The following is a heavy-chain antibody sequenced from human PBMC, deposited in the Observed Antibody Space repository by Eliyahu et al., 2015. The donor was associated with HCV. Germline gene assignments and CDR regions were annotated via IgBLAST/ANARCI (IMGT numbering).Heavy chain of an antibody. CDR3: ARDRDYGDYIISAFDI. CDR2: ISSSGSTI. J-gene: IGHJ3*02. Sequence: EVQLVESGGGLIQPGGSXRLSCAASGFXFSSYSMNWVRQAPGKGLEWISYISSSGSTINYADSVKGRFTISRDKAKNSLSLQMNSLRAEDTAVYYCARDRDYGDYIISAFDIWGQGTMVTVSS. D-gene: IGHD4-17*01. CDR1: GFXFSSYS. V-gene: IGHV3-48*01.